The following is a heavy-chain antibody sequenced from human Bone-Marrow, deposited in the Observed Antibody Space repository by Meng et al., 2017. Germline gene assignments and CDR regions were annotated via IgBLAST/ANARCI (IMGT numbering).Heavy chain of an antibody. CDR3: ARGPTTMAHDFDY. CDR1: GGSFSDYY. J-gene: IGHJ4*02. CDR2: INHSGST. V-gene: IGHV4-34*01. Sequence: VQRQQWGEGRLKPSETLSLTGVFSGGSFSDYYWSWIRQPPGKGLEWIGEINHSGSTNYNPSLESRATISVDTSQNNLSLKLSSVTAADSAVYYCARGPTTMAHDFDYWGQGTLVTVSS. D-gene: IGHD4-11*01.